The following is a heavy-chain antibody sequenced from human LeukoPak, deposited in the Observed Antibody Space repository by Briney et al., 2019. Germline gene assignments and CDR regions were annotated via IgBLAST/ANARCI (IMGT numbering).Heavy chain of an antibody. CDR3: AKVSVEGATSFDY. V-gene: IGHV3-11*01. D-gene: IGHD1-26*01. CDR2: ISSSGSTI. J-gene: IGHJ4*02. CDR1: GFTFSDYY. Sequence: GGSLRLSCAASGFTFSDYYMSWIRQAPGKGLEWVSYISSSGSTIYYADSVKGRFTISRDNAKNSLYLQMNSLRAEDTAIYYCAKVSVEGATSFDYWGQGTLVTVSS.